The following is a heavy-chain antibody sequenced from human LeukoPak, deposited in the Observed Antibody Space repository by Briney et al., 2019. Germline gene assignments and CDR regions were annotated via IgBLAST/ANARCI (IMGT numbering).Heavy chain of an antibody. Sequence: KSSETLSLTCTVSGDSMSSTSYYWAWIRQPPGKGLEWIGTIYYSGTTYYNPSLKSRVTISVDTSKNQFSLKLSSVTAADTAVYYCASLAGRGNYYYYYYMDVWGKGTTVTVSS. V-gene: IGHV4-39*07. CDR3: ASLAGRGNYYYYYYMDV. CDR1: GDSMSSTSYY. J-gene: IGHJ6*03. D-gene: IGHD3-10*01. CDR2: IYYSGTT.